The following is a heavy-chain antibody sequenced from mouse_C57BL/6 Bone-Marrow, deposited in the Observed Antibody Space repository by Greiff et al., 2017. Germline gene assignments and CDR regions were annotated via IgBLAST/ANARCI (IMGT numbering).Heavy chain of an antibody. V-gene: IGHV1-26*01. J-gene: IGHJ3*01. CDR2: INPNNGGT. Sequence: VQLQQSGPELVKPGASVKISCKASGYTFTDYYMNWVKQSHGKSLEWIGDINPNNGGTSYNQKFKGKATLTVDKSSSTAYMELRSLTSDDSAVYYCARDDYDVAYWGQGTLVTVSA. CDR3: ARDDYDVAY. D-gene: IGHD2-4*01. CDR1: GYTFTDYY.